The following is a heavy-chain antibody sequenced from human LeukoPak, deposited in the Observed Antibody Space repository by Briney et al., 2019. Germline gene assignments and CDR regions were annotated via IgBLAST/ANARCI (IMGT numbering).Heavy chain of an antibody. Sequence: KPSETLSLTCAVYGGSFSGYYWSWIRQPPGKGLEWIGEINHSGSTNYNPSLKSRVTISVDTSKNQFSLKLSSVTAADTAVYYCARSATVTPVDYWGQGTLVTVSS. CDR1: GGSFSGYY. J-gene: IGHJ4*02. D-gene: IGHD4-17*01. CDR3: ARSATVTPVDY. V-gene: IGHV4-34*01. CDR2: INHSGST.